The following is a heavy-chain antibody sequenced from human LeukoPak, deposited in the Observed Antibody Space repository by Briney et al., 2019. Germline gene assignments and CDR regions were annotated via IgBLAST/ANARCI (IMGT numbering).Heavy chain of an antibody. CDR3: ARDLTYGDPQYYFDY. Sequence: GGSLRLSCAASGFTFSSYSMNWVRQAPGKGLEWVSSISSSSSYIYYADSVKGRFTISRDNAKNSLYLQMNSLRAEDTAVYYCARDLTYGDPQYYFDYWGQGTLVTVSS. CDR2: ISSSSSYI. J-gene: IGHJ4*02. V-gene: IGHV3-21*01. CDR1: GFTFSSYS. D-gene: IGHD4-17*01.